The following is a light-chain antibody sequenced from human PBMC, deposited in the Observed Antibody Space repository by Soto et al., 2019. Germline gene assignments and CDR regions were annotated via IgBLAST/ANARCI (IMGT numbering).Light chain of an antibody. V-gene: IGKV1-33*01. CDR2: GAS. CDR1: QDVSNS. Sequence: DIQMTQSPSSLSASVGDRVTITCQASQDVSNSIHWYQQKPGRAPNLMIYGASNLETGVPSRFSGSGSGTHFTFTISDLQTEDFATYYCQQYDSLPFTFGPGTTVDMK. J-gene: IGKJ3*01. CDR3: QQYDSLPFT.